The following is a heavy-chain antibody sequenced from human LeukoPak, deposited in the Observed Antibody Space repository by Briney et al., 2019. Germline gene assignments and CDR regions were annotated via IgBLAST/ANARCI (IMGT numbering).Heavy chain of an antibody. J-gene: IGHJ4*02. CDR1: GYTFTAYY. CDR3: ARAAGMATTFDY. Sequence: ASVKVSCKASGYTFTAYYMHWVRQAPGQGLEWMGWINPNSGDTNHARKFQGRVTMTWDTSISTAYMELSRLRSDDTAVYYCARAAGMATTFDYWGQGTLVTVSS. CDR2: INPNSGDT. D-gene: IGHD5-24*01. V-gene: IGHV1-2*02.